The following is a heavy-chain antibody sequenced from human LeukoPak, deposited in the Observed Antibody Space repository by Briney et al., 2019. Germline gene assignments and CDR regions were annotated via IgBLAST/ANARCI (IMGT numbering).Heavy chain of an antibody. CDR1: GFTFRNYA. V-gene: IGHV3-23*01. D-gene: IGHD1-1*01. Sequence: GGSLRLSCPASGFTFRNYAMSWVRQAPGKGLEWVSTIGGSGAATKYADSVKGRFTISRDNSKNTVDLQMNSLRGDDTAVYYCAKSERFDPWGQGTLVTVSS. CDR2: IGGSGAAT. J-gene: IGHJ5*02. CDR3: AKSERFDP.